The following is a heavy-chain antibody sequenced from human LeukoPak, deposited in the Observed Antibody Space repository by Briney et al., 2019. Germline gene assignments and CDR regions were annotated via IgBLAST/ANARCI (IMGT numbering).Heavy chain of an antibody. CDR3: ARNAEYFQH. V-gene: IGHV4-30-2*01. CDR2: IYHSGST. J-gene: IGHJ1*01. Sequence: PSETLSPTCTVSGGSTSSGGYYWSWIRQPPGKGLEWIGYIYHSGSTYYNPSLKSRVTISVDRSKNQFSLKLSSVTAADTAVYYCARNAEYFQHWGQGTLVTVSS. CDR1: GGSTSSGGYY.